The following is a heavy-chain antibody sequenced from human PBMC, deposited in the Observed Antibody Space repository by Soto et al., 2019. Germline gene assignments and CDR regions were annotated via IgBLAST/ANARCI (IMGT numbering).Heavy chain of an antibody. D-gene: IGHD3-22*01. V-gene: IGHV4-30-2*01. CDR3: AAYYYDSSGYYPDY. CDR1: SGVYS. J-gene: IGHJ4*02. CDR2: IYHSGST. Sequence: SGVYSGCWKRQPPGKGLEWIGYIYHSGSTYYNPSLKSRVTISVDRSKNQFSLKLSSVTAADTAVYYCAAYYYDSSGYYPDYWGQGTLVTVSS.